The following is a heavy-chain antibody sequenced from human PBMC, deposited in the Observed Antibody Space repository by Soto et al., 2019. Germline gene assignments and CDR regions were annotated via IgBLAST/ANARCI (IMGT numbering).Heavy chain of an antibody. CDR3: AKEVYSSGWPLEYNWFDP. V-gene: IGHV3-30*18. CDR1: GFTCSFYG. D-gene: IGHD6-19*01. J-gene: IGHJ5*02. CDR2: ISYDGSNK. Sequence: LRLSCAASGFTCSFYGIHWVRQAPGKGLEWVAVISYDGSNKYYADSVKGRFTISRDNSKNTLYLQMNSLRAEDTAVYYCAKEVYSSGWPLEYNWFDPWGQGTLVTVSS.